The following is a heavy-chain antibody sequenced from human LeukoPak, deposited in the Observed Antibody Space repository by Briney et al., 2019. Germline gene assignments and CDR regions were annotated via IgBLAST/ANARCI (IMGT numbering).Heavy chain of an antibody. CDR3: ARTYGSFDY. CDR1: GYRFTTYW. Sequence: GESLKISCKGSGYRFTTYWIGWARQMPGKGLEWMGIVYPSDSDTRYSPSFQGQVTISADKSISTAYLQWSSLKTSDTAMYYCARTYGSFDYWGQGTLVTVSS. CDR2: VYPSDSDT. D-gene: IGHD3-10*01. V-gene: IGHV5-51*01. J-gene: IGHJ4*02.